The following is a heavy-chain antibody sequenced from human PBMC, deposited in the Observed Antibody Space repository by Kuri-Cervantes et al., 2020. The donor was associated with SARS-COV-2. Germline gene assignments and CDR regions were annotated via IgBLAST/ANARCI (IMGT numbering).Heavy chain of an antibody. CDR3: ARDVLGYCSSTSCYNGYYYYGMDV. Sequence: ASVKVSCKASGYTFTSYVISWVRQAPGQGLEWMGWISAYNGNTNYAQKFQGRVTITADKSTSTAYMELSSLRSEYTAVYYCARDVLGYCSSTSCYNGYYYYGMDVWGQGTTVTVSS. D-gene: IGHD2-2*02. J-gene: IGHJ6*02. V-gene: IGHV1-18*01. CDR1: GYTFTSYV. CDR2: ISAYNGNT.